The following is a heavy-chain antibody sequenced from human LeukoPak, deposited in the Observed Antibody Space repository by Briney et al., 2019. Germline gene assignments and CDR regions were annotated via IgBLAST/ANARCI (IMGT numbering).Heavy chain of an antibody. CDR3: ARDRGGYGNWFDP. D-gene: IGHD5-12*01. J-gene: IGHJ5*02. CDR1: GYTFTGYY. V-gene: IGHV1-69*05. Sequence: ASVKVSCKASGYTFTGYYMHWVRQAPGQGLDWMGGIIPIFGTANYAQKFQGRVTITTDESTSAAYMELSSLRSEDTAVYYCARDRGGYGNWFDPWGQGTLVTVSS. CDR2: IIPIFGTA.